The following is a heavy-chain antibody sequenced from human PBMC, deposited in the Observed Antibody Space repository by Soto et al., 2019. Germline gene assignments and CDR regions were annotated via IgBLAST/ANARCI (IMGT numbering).Heavy chain of an antibody. V-gene: IGHV1-69*19. CDR3: ARSFTKSRRGGVAFDY. CDR1: GGTISSFG. CDR2: IVPIDGST. Sequence: QVQLVQSGAEVKKPGASVKVSCTTSGGTISSFGMNWVRQAPGQGLEWMGGIVPIDGSTKYAEKFQGRVTITADASTSTVYMDLRSLRSEDTAVYYGARSFTKSRRGGVAFDYWGQGTLLAVSP. J-gene: IGHJ4*02. D-gene: IGHD3-3*01.